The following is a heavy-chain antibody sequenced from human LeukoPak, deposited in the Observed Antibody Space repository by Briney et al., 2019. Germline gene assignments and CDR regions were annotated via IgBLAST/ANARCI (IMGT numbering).Heavy chain of an antibody. Sequence: PSETLSLTCTVSGGSISSSSYYWGWIRQPPGKGLEWIGSIYYSGSTYYNPSLESRVTISVDTSKNQFSLKLSSVPAADTAVYYCARNSYYDSSGFDYWGQGTLVTVSS. V-gene: IGHV4-39*01. CDR3: ARNSYYDSSGFDY. CDR2: IYYSGST. J-gene: IGHJ4*02. CDR1: GGSISSSSYY. D-gene: IGHD3-22*01.